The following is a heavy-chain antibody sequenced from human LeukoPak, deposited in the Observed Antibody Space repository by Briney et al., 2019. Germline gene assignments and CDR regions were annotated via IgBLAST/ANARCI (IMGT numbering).Heavy chain of an antibody. CDR3: ARGQKDYGSGSYLVYYYYYVDV. CDR1: GFTFDDYG. D-gene: IGHD3-10*01. J-gene: IGHJ6*03. CDR2: IYSDGTT. V-gene: IGHV3-53*01. Sequence: GGSLRLSCAASGFTFDDYGMSWVRQAPGKGLEWVSVIYSDGTTYYADSVKGRFTMSRDNSKNTLYLQMNRLRVDDTAVYYCARGQKDYGSGSYLVYYYYYVDVWGKGTPVIISS.